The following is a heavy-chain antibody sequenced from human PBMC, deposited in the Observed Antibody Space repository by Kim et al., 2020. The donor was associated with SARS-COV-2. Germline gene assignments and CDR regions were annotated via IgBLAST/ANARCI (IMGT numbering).Heavy chain of an antibody. V-gene: IGHV3-33*06. D-gene: IGHD3-9*01. J-gene: IGHJ6*02. Sequence: GGSLRLSCAASGFTFSSYGMHWVRQAPGKGLEWVAVIWYDGSNKYYADSVKGRFTISRDNSKNTLYLQMNSLRAEDTAVYYCAKDTILGGSRILTGYWTGYYGMDGWGQGTTVTVSS. CDR2: IWYDGSNK. CDR3: AKDTILGGSRILTGYWTGYYGMDG. CDR1: GFTFSSYG.